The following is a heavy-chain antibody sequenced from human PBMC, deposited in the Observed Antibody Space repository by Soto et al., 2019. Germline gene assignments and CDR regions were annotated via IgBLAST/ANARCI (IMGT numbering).Heavy chain of an antibody. CDR2: IYYSGST. CDR3: ARLVYDSSGYRPG. Sequence: SETLSLTCTVSGGSISSGDYYWSWIRQPPGKGLEWIGYIYYSGSTYYKTSLKSRVTISVDTSKNQFSLKLSSVTAADTAVYYCARLVYDSSGYRPGWGQGTLVTVSS. J-gene: IGHJ4*02. D-gene: IGHD3-22*01. V-gene: IGHV4-30-4*01. CDR1: GGSISSGDYY.